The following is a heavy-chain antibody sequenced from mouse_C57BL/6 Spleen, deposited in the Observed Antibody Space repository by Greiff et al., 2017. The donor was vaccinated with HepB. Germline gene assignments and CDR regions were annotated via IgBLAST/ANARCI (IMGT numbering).Heavy chain of an antibody. CDR1: GYTFTSYW. CDR3: ARSRNGY. V-gene: IGHV1-50*01. Sequence: VQLQQPGAELVKPGASVKLSCKASGYTFTSYWMQWVKQRPGQGLEWIGEIDPSDSYTNYNQKFKGKATLTVDTSSSTAYMQLSSLTSEDSAVYYCARSRNGYWGQGTSVTVSS. CDR2: IDPSDSYT. J-gene: IGHJ4*01. D-gene: IGHD3-3*01.